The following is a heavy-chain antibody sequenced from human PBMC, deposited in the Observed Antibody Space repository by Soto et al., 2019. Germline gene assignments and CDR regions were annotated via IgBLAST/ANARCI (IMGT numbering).Heavy chain of an antibody. J-gene: IGHJ4*02. CDR1: GGSISSSSYY. V-gene: IGHV4-39*01. Sequence: SETLSLTCTVSGGSISSSSYYWGWIRQPPGKGLEWIGSIYYSGSTYYNPSLKSRVTISVDTSKNQFSLNLSSVTAADTAVYYCARRTGSSTYYFDYWGQGALVTVSS. CDR3: ARRTGSSTYYFDY. D-gene: IGHD6-6*01. CDR2: IYYSGST.